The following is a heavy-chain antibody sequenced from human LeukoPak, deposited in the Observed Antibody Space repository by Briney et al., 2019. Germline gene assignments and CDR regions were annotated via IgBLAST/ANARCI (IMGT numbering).Heavy chain of an antibody. CDR2: IHSGGAT. D-gene: IGHD5-12*01. V-gene: IGHV3-53*01. CDR3: ASGRGYGAYDWNDY. Sequence: PGGSLRLSCAASGFPVSDNYMSWVRQAPGKGLEWVSVIHSGGATYYADSVKGRFTISRDNSKNTLYLQMNTLRAEDTAVYYCASGRGYGAYDWNDYWGQGTLVTVSS. J-gene: IGHJ4*02. CDR1: GFPVSDNY.